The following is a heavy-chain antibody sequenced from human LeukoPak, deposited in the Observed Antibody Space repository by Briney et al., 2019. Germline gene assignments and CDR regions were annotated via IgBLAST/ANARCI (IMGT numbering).Heavy chain of an antibody. CDR3: ARKPSIVGDYFDY. J-gene: IGHJ4*02. CDR1: GCTFTCYY. V-gene: IGHV1-2*02. D-gene: IGHD1-26*01. CDR2: INPNSGGI. Sequence: ASVKVSFKASGCTFTCYYMHWVRQAPGQGLEWRGWINPNSGGINYAQTFQGRVTMTRDKSISTAYMEMSRLRSDETAVYYCARKPSIVGDYFDYWGQGTLVTVSS.